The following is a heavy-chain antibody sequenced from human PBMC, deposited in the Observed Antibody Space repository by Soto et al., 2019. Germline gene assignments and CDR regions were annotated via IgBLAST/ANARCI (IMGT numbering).Heavy chain of an antibody. D-gene: IGHD6-13*01. CDR3: ARDKAGTGLYGMDV. CDR2: IWYDGSNK. V-gene: IGHV3-33*01. Sequence: PGGSLRLSCAASGFTFSSYGMHWVRQAPGKGLEWVAVIWYDGSNKYYADSVKGRFTISRDNSKNTLYLQMNSLRAEDTAVYYCARDKAGTGLYGMDVWGQGTTVTVSS. J-gene: IGHJ6*02. CDR1: GFTFSSYG.